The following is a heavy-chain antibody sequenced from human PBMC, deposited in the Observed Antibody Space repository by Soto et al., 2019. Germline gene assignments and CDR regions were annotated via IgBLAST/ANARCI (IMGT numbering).Heavy chain of an antibody. D-gene: IGHD6-19*01. V-gene: IGHV3-72*01. J-gene: IGHJ6*02. CDR3: ARVPGIEVTGGYSYSGMDV. Sequence: GGSLRLSCAASGLTFTDHYIDWVRQAPGKGLEWVGRSRNKANSYTTEYAASVKGRFTISRDDSKNSLYLQMNSLKIEDTAVYYCARVPGIEVTGGYSYSGMDVWGQGXTGTVSS. CDR2: SRNKANSYTT. CDR1: GLTFTDHY.